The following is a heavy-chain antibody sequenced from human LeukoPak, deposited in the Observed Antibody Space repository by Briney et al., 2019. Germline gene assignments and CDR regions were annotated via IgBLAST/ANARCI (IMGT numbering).Heavy chain of an antibody. CDR2: ISYDGSNK. Sequence: AGGSLRLSCAASGFTFSSYGMHWVRQAPGKGLEWVAVISYDGSNKYYADSVKGRFTISRDNSKNTLYLQINSLRAEDTAVYYCARGPVPAAFDPWGQGTLVIVSS. D-gene: IGHD6-19*01. J-gene: IGHJ5*02. V-gene: IGHV3-30*03. CDR1: GFTFSSYG. CDR3: ARGPVPAAFDP.